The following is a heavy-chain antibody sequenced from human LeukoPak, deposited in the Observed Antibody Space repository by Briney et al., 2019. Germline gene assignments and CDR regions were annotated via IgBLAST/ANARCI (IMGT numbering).Heavy chain of an antibody. CDR1: GDSVSSDSAT. V-gene: IGHV6-1*01. CDR3: VRRGAGQTFDY. D-gene: IGHD4/OR15-4a*01. CDR2: TYYRSKWYN. Sequence: SQTLSLTCAISGDSVSSDSATWNWIRQSPSSGLEWLGRTYYRSKWYNDYAVSVKSRITINPDTSKNQFSLQLNSVTPEDTAVYYCVRRGAGQTFDYWGQGTLVTVSS. J-gene: IGHJ4*02.